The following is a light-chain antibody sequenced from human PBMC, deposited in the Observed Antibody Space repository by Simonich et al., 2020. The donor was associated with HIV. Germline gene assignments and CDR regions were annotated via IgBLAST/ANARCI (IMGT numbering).Light chain of an antibody. J-gene: IGKJ2*01. Sequence: DIQMTQSPSTLSASVGERVTITCRASQGISSWLAWYQKKPGKAPKLLIYKASSLESGVPSRFSGSGSGTEFTLTISSLQPDDFATYYCQQYNSYSTFGQGTKLEIK. CDR3: QQYNSYST. V-gene: IGKV1-5*03. CDR2: KAS. CDR1: QGISSW.